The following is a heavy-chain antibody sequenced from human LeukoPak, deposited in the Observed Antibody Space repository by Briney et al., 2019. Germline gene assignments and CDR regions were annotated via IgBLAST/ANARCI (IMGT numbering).Heavy chain of an antibody. CDR2: ITSGGDYT. Sequence: GGSLRLSCAASGFTFNTFNMNWVRQAPGKGLEWVSSITSGGDYTYYADSVKGRFTTSRDNAKNSLSLQLNCPRVEDTAVYYCARGHYDVLAASYKWTPDYWGQGTLVTVSS. V-gene: IGHV3-21*04. J-gene: IGHJ4*02. CDR1: GFTFNTFN. CDR3: ARGHYDVLAASYKWTPDY. D-gene: IGHD3-9*01.